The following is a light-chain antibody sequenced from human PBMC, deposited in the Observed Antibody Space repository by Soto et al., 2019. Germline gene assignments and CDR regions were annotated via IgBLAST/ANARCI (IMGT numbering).Light chain of an antibody. V-gene: IGLV2-14*01. CDR2: DVS. J-gene: IGLJ2*01. CDR3: SSYSSISYVI. Sequence: ALTQPASVSGSPGQSITISCTGTTSDVGAYNYVSWYQQHPGEAPRLMIYDVSYRPSGVSNRFSGSKSGNTASLTISGLRAEDEADYYCSSYSSISYVIFGGGTQLTVL. CDR1: TSDVGAYNY.